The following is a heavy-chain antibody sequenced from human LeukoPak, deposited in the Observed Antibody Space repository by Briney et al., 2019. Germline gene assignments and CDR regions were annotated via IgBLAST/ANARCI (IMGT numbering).Heavy chain of an antibody. V-gene: IGHV1-58*02. CDR2: IVVGSGNT. CDR1: GFTFTSSA. J-gene: IGHJ3*01. Sequence: SVKVSCKASGFTFTSSAMQWVRQARGQRLEWIGWIVVGSGNTNYAQNFQGRVTLTRDTSTSTVYMELSSLRSEDTAIYYCARIRDGYNDAYDLWGQGTVVTVPS. D-gene: IGHD5-24*01. CDR3: ARIRDGYNDAYDL.